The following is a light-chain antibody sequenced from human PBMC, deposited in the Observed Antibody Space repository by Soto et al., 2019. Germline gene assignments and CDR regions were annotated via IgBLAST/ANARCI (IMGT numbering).Light chain of an antibody. Sequence: QSVLTQPPSVSGAPGQRVTISCSGGSSNIGAVYNIHWFQQVPGTAPKLLIHDNTNRPSGVPDRFSGSNSGTSASLAITGLQAEDEADYYCQCYDSSQSASYVFGTGTKVTVL. CDR1: SSNIGAVYN. CDR2: DNT. V-gene: IGLV1-40*01. CDR3: QCYDSSQSASYV. J-gene: IGLJ1*01.